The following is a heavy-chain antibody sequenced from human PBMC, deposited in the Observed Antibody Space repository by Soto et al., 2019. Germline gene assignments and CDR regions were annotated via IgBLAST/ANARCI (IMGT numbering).Heavy chain of an antibody. CDR2: IYYSGST. CDR1: GGSFSAYY. V-gene: IGHV4-30-4*01. D-gene: IGHD1-26*01. J-gene: IGHJ4*02. CDR3: AREGGIMGATTVDY. Sequence: SETLSLTCAAHGGSFSAYYWTWIRQPPGKDLEWIGYIYYSGSTYYNPSLKSRVTISVDTSKNQFSLKLSSVTAADTAVYYCAREGGIMGATTVDYWGQGTLVTVSS.